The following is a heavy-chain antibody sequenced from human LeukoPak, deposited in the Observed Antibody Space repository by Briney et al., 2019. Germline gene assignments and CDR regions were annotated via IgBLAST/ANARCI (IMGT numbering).Heavy chain of an antibody. CDR2: ISAYNGNT. CDR3: ARPVGSGSYYSWFDP. V-gene: IGHV1-18*01. Sequence: GASVKVSCKASGYTFTSYGISWVRQAPGQGLEWMGWISAYNGNTNYAQKLQGRLTMTADTSTNTAYMELRSLRSDDTAVYYCARPVGSGSYYSWFDPWGQGTLVTVSS. J-gene: IGHJ5*02. D-gene: IGHD1-26*01. CDR1: GYTFTSYG.